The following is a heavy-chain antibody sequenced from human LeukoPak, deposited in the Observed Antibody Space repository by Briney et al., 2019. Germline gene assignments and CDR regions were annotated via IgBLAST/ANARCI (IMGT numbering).Heavy chain of an antibody. D-gene: IGHD1-7*01. J-gene: IGHJ3*01. CDR1: GFIFSTYA. Sequence: PGRSLRLSCAASGFIFSTYAMCWIRQAPGKGLEWVSYISSSGSTIYYADSLKGRFTISRDNAKNSLYLQMNSLRAEDTAVYYCASWELRTQGAFDFWGQGTMITVSS. V-gene: IGHV3-11*01. CDR3: ASWELRTQGAFDF. CDR2: ISSSGSTI.